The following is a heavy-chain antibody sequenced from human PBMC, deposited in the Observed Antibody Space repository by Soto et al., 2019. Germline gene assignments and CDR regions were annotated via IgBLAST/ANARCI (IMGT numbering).Heavy chain of an antibody. CDR1: GYTFTGYY. CDR3: ARKSYSYYYYGMDV. Sequence: ASVKVSCKASGYTFTGYYMHWVRQAPGQGLEWMGWINPNSGGTNYAQKFQGRVTMTRDTSTSTAYMELSRLRSDDTAVYYCARKSYSYYYYGMDVWGQGTTVTVSS. V-gene: IGHV1-2*02. J-gene: IGHJ6*02. D-gene: IGHD5-18*01. CDR2: INPNSGGT.